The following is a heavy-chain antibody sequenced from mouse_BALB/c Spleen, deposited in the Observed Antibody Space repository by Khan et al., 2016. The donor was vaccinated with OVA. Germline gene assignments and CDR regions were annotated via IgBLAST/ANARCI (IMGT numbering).Heavy chain of an antibody. CDR1: GFNIKDYY. V-gene: IGHV14-1*02. D-gene: IGHD6-1*01. CDR3: ARYGCCARFAN. CDR2: IDPENGNI. Sequence: VQLQQSGAELVRPGALVKLSCKASGFNIKDYYLHWVKQRPEQGLEWIGWIDPENGNIVYDPKFQGKASLTSDKSSTTAYLQLSSLTSEDTAVYDCARYGCCARFANWGQGTLVTVSA. J-gene: IGHJ3*01.